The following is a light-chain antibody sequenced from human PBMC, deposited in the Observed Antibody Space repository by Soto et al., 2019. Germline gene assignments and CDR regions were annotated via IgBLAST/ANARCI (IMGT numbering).Light chain of an antibody. V-gene: IGKV3-20*01. CDR3: QQYGSSRT. CDR1: QSVSSSY. CDR2: GAS. J-gene: IGKJ1*01. Sequence: EIVLTQSPGTLSLSPGERATLSCRASQSVSSSYLAWYQQKPGQAPRLLIYGASSRATGIPDRFSGSGSGTDFTLTISRLEPEDLEVYYCQQYGSSRTFGQGTKGEIK.